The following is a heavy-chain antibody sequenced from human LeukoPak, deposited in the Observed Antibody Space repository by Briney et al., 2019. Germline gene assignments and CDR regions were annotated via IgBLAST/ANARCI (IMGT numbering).Heavy chain of an antibody. CDR2: ISGSGGST. CDR1: GFTFSSYA. V-gene: IGHV3-23*01. Sequence: GGSLRLSCAASGFTFSSYAVSLGRQAPGKGLEWVSAISGSGGSTYYAGSVKGRFTISRDNSKNTLYLQMNSLRAEDTAVYYYAKDVAIVVVPADLCYFDLWGRGTLVTVSS. CDR3: AKDVAIVVVPADLCYFDL. J-gene: IGHJ2*01. D-gene: IGHD2-2*01.